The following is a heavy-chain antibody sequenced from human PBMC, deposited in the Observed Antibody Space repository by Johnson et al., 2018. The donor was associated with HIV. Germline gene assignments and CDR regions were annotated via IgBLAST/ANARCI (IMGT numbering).Heavy chain of an antibody. V-gene: IGHV3-30*18. CDR3: AKGRAQHLDGGAFDI. J-gene: IGHJ3*02. CDR1: GFTFSSYG. Sequence: QVQLVESGGGVVQPGRSLRLSCAASGFTFSSYGMHWVRQAPGKGLEWVTVISYDGNNKYYADSVKGRFTISRDNSKNTLFLQMNSLGPEDTAVYYCAKGRAQHLDGGAFDIWGQGTMVTVSS. CDR2: ISYDGNNK. D-gene: IGHD6-13*01.